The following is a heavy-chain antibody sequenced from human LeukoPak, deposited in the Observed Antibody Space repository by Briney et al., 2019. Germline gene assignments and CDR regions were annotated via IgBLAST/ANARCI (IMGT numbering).Heavy chain of an antibody. CDR2: IYYSGST. CDR1: GGSITSSSHY. J-gene: IGHJ4*02. Sequence: PSGTLSLTCTVSGGSITSSSHYWGWIRQPPGKGLEWIGYIYYSGSTNYNPSLKSRVTISVDTSKNQFSLKLSSVTAADTAVYYCAGSGYYSGGVGYFDYWGQGTLVTVSS. D-gene: IGHD3-3*01. CDR3: AGSGYYSGGVGYFDY. V-gene: IGHV4-61*05.